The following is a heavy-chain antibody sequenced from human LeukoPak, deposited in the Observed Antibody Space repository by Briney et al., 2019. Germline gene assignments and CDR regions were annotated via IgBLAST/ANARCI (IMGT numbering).Heavy chain of an antibody. V-gene: IGHV3-30-3*01. CDR3: VCQPSVARRDY. J-gene: IGHJ4*02. CDR2: ISYDGSNK. D-gene: IGHD6-19*01. Sequence: PGGSLRLSCAASGFTFNSYAMHWVRQTPGKGLEWVAFISYDGSNKLYADSVKGRFTISRDSSKNTLFLQMNSLRAEDTAVYYCVCQPSVARRDYWGQGTLVTVSS. CDR1: GFTFNSYA.